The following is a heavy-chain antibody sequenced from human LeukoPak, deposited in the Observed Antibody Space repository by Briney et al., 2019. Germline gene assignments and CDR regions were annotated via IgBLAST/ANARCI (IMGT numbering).Heavy chain of an antibody. CDR1: GGSFSGYY. CDR2: INHSGST. CDR3: ARRNGRRYMPHYYDSSGYYYYYGMDV. D-gene: IGHD3-22*01. Sequence: SETLSLTCAVYGGSFSGYYWSWLRQPPGKGLEWLGEINHSGSTNYNPSLKSRVTISVDTSKNQFSLKQRYGTAADTAVYYSARRNGRRYMPHYYDSSGYYYYYGMDVWGQGTTVTVSS. J-gene: IGHJ6*02. V-gene: IGHV4-34*01.